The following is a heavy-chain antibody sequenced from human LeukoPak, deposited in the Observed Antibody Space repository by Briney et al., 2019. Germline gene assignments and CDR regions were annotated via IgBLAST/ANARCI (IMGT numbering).Heavy chain of an antibody. V-gene: IGHV3-74*01. J-gene: IGHJ4*02. CDR2: INTDGSST. D-gene: IGHD5-24*01. Sequence: SGGSLRLSCAASGFTFSTYWMHWVRQAPGKGLVWVSRINTDGSSTTYADSVKGRFTISRDDAKNSLYLQMNSLRAEDTAVYYCARDPNALRDGYNFDYWGQGTLVTVSS. CDR1: GFTFSTYW. CDR3: ARDPNALRDGYNFDY.